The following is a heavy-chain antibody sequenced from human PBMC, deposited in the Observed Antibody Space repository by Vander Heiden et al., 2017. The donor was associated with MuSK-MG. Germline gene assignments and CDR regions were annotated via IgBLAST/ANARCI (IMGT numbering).Heavy chain of an antibody. V-gene: IGHV4-39*01. Sequence: QLQLQDSGPGLVKPSATRSPNCAIYGGPFSHRRSYSGRNRHPPGKGLEWIGNINYSGSTYYHPSLKSRVTISVDTSKNQFSLKLSSVTAADTAVYYCARVGGYCSGGSCYSGGYYYGMDVWGQGTTVTVSS. CDR3: ARVGGYCSGGSCYSGGYYYGMDV. J-gene: IGHJ6*02. CDR2: INYSGST. D-gene: IGHD2-15*01. CDR1: GGPFSHRRSY.